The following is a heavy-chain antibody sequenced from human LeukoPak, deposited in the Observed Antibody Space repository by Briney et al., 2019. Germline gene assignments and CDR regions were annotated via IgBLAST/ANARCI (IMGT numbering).Heavy chain of an antibody. CDR1: GGSISSYY. D-gene: IGHD6-19*01. V-gene: IGHV4-59*08. J-gene: IGHJ6*03. CDR2: IYYIGST. CDR3: ARSPQFVAGPALFYYYYMDV. Sequence: SETLSLTCTVSGGSISSYYWSWIRQPPGKGLEWIGYIYYIGSTNYNPSLKSRVAISLDTSKNHFSLNLNSVTAADTAVYYCARSPQFVAGPALFYYYYMDVWGKGTTVTVSS.